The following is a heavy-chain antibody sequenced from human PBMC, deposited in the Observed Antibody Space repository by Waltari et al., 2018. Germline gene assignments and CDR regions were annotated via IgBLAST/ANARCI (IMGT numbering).Heavy chain of an antibody. J-gene: IGHJ5*02. CDR2: CKLEESRT. CDR1: GFTLSNNW. V-gene: IGHV3-74*01. CDR3: ARSDWLDP. Sequence: EVQLVESGGGLVQPGGSLRLSCAASGFTLSNNWMHWVRQVPGKGPVWVSRCKLEESRTSIADSVKGRSTISRDIAKKTLNLQMTILRVDDTAVYDCARSDWLDPWGQGTLVTVSS.